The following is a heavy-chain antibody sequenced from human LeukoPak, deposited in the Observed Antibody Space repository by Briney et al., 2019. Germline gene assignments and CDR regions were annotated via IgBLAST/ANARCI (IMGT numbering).Heavy chain of an antibody. CDR1: GGSFSGYY. J-gene: IGHJ4*02. CDR3: AKTNFTVGSWYGNCLDY. CDR2: INHSGST. V-gene: IGHV4-34*01. D-gene: IGHD6-13*01. Sequence: SETLSLTCAVYGGSFSGYYWSWIRQPPGKGLEWIGEINHSGSTNYNPSLKSRVTISVDTSKNQFSLKLSSVTAADTAVYYCAKTNFTVGSWYGNCLDYWGQGTLVTVSS.